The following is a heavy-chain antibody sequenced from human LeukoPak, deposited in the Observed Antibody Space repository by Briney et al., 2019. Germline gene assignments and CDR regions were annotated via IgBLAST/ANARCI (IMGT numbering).Heavy chain of an antibody. CDR3: ATVAVIRGVTYFDY. CDR1: GGSISSYY. D-gene: IGHD3-10*01. Sequence: PSETLSLTCTVSGGSISSYYWSWVRQPPGKGLEWIAYLFYSGSTDYNPSLESRVTISVDTSKNQFSLKLRSVTAADTAVYYCATVAVIRGVTYFDYWGQGTLVTVSS. V-gene: IGHV4-59*01. CDR2: LFYSGST. J-gene: IGHJ4*02.